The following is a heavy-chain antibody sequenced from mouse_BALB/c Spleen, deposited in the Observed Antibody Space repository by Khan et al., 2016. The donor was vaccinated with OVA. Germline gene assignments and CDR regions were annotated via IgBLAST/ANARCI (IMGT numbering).Heavy chain of an antibody. CDR2: INTYTGEP. CDR3: ARPPYFSYVMVY. V-gene: IGHV9-3-1*01. CDR1: GYTFTNYG. D-gene: IGHD2-10*01. Sequence: QIQLVQSGPELKKPGETVKISCKASGYTFTNYGMNWVKQAPEKGLKWMGWINTYTGEPTYADDFKGRFAFSLETSASTAYLQINNLKNEDTATXFCARPPYFSYVMVYWGQGTSVTVSS. J-gene: IGHJ4*01.